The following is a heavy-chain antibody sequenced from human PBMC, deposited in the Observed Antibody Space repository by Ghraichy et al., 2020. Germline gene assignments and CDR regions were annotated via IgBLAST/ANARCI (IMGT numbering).Heavy chain of an antibody. Sequence: GSLRLSCAASGFTFSSYAMSWVRQAPGKGLEWVSAISGSGGSTYYADSVKGRFTISRDNSKNTLYLQMNSLRAEDTAVYYCAKAAPGMGAPRGYFDYWGQGTLVTVSS. CDR3: AKAAPGMGAPRGYFDY. D-gene: IGHD1-26*01. CDR1: GFTFSSYA. J-gene: IGHJ4*02. CDR2: ISGSGGST. V-gene: IGHV3-23*01.